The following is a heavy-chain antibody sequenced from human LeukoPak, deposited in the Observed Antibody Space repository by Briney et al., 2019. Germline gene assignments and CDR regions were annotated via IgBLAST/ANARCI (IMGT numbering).Heavy chain of an antibody. J-gene: IGHJ4*02. D-gene: IGHD2-2*01. CDR2: INHSGST. V-gene: IGHV4-38-2*01. CDR1: GYSISSGYY. Sequence: PSETLSLTCAVSGYSISSGYYWGWIRQPPGKGLEWIGEINHSGSTNYNPSLKSRVTISVDTSKNQFSLKLSSVTAADTAVYYCASLHRAGYCSSTSCQTGAFDYWGQGTLVTVSS. CDR3: ASLHRAGYCSSTSCQTGAFDY.